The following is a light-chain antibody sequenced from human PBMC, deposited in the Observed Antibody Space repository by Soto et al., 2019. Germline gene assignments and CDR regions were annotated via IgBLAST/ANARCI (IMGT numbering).Light chain of an antibody. V-gene: IGLV2-8*01. CDR2: EVS. Sequence: QSALTQPPSASGSPGQSVTISCTGTSSDVGGYTYVSWYQQHPGKAPKLMIYEVSVRPSGVPDRFSGSKSGNTASLTVSGLWAEDEADYYCSSYAGSNNVIFGGGTKVTVL. CDR3: SSYAGSNNVI. CDR1: SSDVGGYTY. J-gene: IGLJ2*01.